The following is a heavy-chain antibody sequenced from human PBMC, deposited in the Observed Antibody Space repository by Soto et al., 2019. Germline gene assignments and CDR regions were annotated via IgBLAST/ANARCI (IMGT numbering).Heavy chain of an antibody. V-gene: IGHV1-69*06. D-gene: IGHD3-10*01. CDR2: IIPIFGTA. CDR1: GGTFSSYA. CDR3: AREVWFGELSYFGY. J-gene: IGHJ4*02. Sequence: GASVKVSCKASGGTFSSYAISWVRQAPGQGPEWMGGIIPIFGTANYAQKFQGRVTITADKSTSTAYMELSSLRSEDTAVYYCAREVWFGELSYFGYWGQGTLVTVSS.